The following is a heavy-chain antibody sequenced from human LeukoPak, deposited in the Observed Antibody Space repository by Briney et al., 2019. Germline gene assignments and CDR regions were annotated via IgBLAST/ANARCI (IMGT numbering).Heavy chain of an antibody. CDR2: INPNSGGT. J-gene: IGHJ4*02. D-gene: IGHD3-22*01. CDR1: GYTFTVYY. CDR3: ARASMIVVGFPPYYFDY. V-gene: IGHV1-2*02. Sequence: AASVKVSCKASGYTFTVYYMHCVRQAPGQGLEWMGWINPNSGGTNYAQKFQGRVTMTRDTSISTAYMELSRLRSDDTAVYYCARASMIVVGFPPYYFDYWGQGTLVTVSS.